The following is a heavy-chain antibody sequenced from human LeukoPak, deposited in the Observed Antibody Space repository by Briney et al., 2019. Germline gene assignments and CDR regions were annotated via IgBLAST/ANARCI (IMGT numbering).Heavy chain of an antibody. J-gene: IGHJ4*02. CDR2: IYTSGST. D-gene: IGHD3-3*01. Sequence: SQTLSLTCTVSGGSIGSGSYYWSWIRQPAGKGLEWIGRIYTSGSTNYNPSLKSRVTMSADTSKNQFSLKRTSVTAADTAVYYCGREPAGVFLVDYWGQGILVIVSS. CDR1: GGSIGSGSYY. CDR3: GREPAGVFLVDY. V-gene: IGHV4-61*02.